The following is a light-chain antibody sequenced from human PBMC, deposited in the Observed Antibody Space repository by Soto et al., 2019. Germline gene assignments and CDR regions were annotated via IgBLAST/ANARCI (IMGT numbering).Light chain of an antibody. CDR3: ATWDDSLSGPV. V-gene: IGLV1-47*01. CDR2: RNN. Sequence: QSVLTQQPSASGTPGQRVPISCSGSSSNIGSNYVFWYQQLPGTAPKLLIYRNNERPSGVPDRFSGSKSGTSASLAISGLRSEDEADYHCATWDDSLSGPVFGTGTKVTVL. CDR1: SSNIGSNY. J-gene: IGLJ1*01.